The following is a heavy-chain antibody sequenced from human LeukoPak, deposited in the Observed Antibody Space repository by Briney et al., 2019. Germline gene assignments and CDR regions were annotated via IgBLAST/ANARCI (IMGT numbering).Heavy chain of an antibody. V-gene: IGHV3-30*02. CDR1: GFTFSSYG. CDR3: AKPHFDY. J-gene: IGHJ4*02. CDR2: IRLDGSNK. Sequence: GSLRLSCAASGFTFSSYGMHWVRQAPGKGLEWVAFIRLDGSNKYYADSVRGRFTISRDNSKNTLYLQMNSLRAEDTALYYCAKPHFDYWGQGTLVTVSS.